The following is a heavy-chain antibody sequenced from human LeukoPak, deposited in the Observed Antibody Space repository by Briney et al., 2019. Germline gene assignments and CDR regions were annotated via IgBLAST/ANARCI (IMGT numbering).Heavy chain of an antibody. Sequence: PGGSLRLSCAASGFTFSSYAMHWVRQAPGKGLEWVAVISYDGSYKNYADSVQGRFSISRDNPKNTLYLQMNTLSAEDTAVYYCGKERWGYCSSAGCPLFDSWGQGTLITVSS. CDR3: GKERWGYCSSAGCPLFDS. J-gene: IGHJ4*02. V-gene: IGHV3-30*18. CDR1: GFTFSSYA. CDR2: ISYDGSYK. D-gene: IGHD2-2*01.